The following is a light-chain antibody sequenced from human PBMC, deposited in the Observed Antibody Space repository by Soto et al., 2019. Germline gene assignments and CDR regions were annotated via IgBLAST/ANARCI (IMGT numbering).Light chain of an antibody. CDR2: DAS. J-gene: IGKJ5*01. CDR1: QNINGY. Sequence: DIHLTQSPSSLSASIGDRVTITCRASQNINGYLSWYQQKPGKAPKLLIYDASNLETGVPSRFSGSGSGTDFTFTISSLQPEDIATYYCQQYDNLPITFGQGTRLEIK. V-gene: IGKV1-33*01. CDR3: QQYDNLPIT.